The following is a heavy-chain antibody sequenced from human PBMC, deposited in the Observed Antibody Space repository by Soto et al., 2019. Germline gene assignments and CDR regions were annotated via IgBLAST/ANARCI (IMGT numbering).Heavy chain of an antibody. CDR1: GDSINSYS. Sequence: PSETLSLTCTVSGDSINSYSWTWIRQPPGKGLGWIGYIYDSGSTNYNPSLKSRVTISVDTSKNQFSLKLTSVTAADTAMYYCAREAGVRSTFDPWGQGTLVTVSS. V-gene: IGHV4-59*01. CDR2: IYDSGST. CDR3: AREAGVRSTFDP. J-gene: IGHJ5*02. D-gene: IGHD4-17*01.